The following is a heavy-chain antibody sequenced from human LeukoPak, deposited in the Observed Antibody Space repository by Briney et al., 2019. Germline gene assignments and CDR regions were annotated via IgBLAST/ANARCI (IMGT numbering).Heavy chain of an antibody. CDR1: GFTFSSNA. CDR3: ARGPERTGVGTRYYYDMDV. CDR2: ISGSGGST. Sequence: PGGSLRLSCAASGFTFSSNAMSWVRQAPGKGLEWVSAISGSGGSTYYADSVKGRFTISRDNSKSTLNLQMNSLRAEDTAVYYCARGPERTGVGTRYYYDMDVWGQGTTVTVSS. J-gene: IGHJ6*02. D-gene: IGHD2-8*01. V-gene: IGHV3-23*01.